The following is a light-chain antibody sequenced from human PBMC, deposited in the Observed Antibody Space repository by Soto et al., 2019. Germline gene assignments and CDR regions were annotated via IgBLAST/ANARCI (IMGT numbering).Light chain of an antibody. J-gene: IGKJ1*01. CDR1: QSVSSNY. CDR2: GAS. Sequence: EIVLTQSPGTLSLSPGERDTLSCRASQSVSSNYLAWYQQKPGQAPRPLIYGASSRATGSPDRFSGSGAGTDFTLTISRLEPEDFAVYYCQQYGSSPCTFGQGTKVEIK. V-gene: IGKV3-20*01. CDR3: QQYGSSPCT.